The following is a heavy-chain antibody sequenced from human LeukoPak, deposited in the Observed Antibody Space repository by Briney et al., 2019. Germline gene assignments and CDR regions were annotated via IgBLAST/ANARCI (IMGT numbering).Heavy chain of an antibody. CDR3: ARLTSGAYDILTGYYADY. Sequence: SETLSLTCTVSGGXISSYYCSWIRQPPGKGLEWIGYIYYSGSTNYNPSLKSRVTISVDTSKNQFSLKLSSVTAADTAVYYCARLTSGAYDILTGYYADYWGQGTLVTVSS. V-gene: IGHV4-59*01. J-gene: IGHJ4*02. CDR1: GGXISSYY. D-gene: IGHD3-9*01. CDR2: IYYSGST.